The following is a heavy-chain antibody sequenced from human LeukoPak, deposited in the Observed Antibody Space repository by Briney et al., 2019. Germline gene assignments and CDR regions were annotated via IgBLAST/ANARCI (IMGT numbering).Heavy chain of an antibody. Sequence: PSETLSLTCTVSGGSISSYYWSWIRQPPGKGLEWIGYIYYSGSTDYNPSLKSRVTIPVDTSKNQFSLKLSSVTAADTAVYYCARGGPPLRYFGARHVFAFDIWGQGTMVTVSS. J-gene: IGHJ3*02. V-gene: IGHV4-59*08. D-gene: IGHD3-9*01. CDR1: GGSISSYY. CDR3: ARGGPPLRYFGARHVFAFDI. CDR2: IYYSGST.